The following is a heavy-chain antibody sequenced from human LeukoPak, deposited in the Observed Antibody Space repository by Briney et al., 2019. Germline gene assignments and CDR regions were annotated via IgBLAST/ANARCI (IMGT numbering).Heavy chain of an antibody. CDR3: ARSCRILDIVATIRARLGGNGFDI. CDR2: SYYSGST. V-gene: IGHV4-59*12. D-gene: IGHD5-12*01. CDR1: GGSIGSYY. J-gene: IGHJ3*02. Sequence: SETLSLTCTVSGGSIGSYYWSWIRQPPGKGLEWIGYSYYSGSTNYNPSLKSRVTISVDTSKNQFSLKLSSVTAADKAVYYCARSCRILDIVATIRARLGGNGFDIWGQGTMVTVSS.